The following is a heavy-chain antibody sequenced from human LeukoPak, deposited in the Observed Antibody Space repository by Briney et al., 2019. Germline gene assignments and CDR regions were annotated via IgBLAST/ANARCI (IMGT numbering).Heavy chain of an antibody. CDR2: IYTGGST. CDR3: ARVIKPHSSSWYFRVYYYMDV. D-gene: IGHD6-13*01. V-gene: IGHV4-4*07. CDR1: GGSISYYY. Sequence: SETLSLTCTVSGGSISYYYWSWIRQPAGKGLEWIGRIYTGGSTNYNPFLKSRVTISVDTSKNQFSLKLSSVTAADTAVYYCARVIKPHSSSWYFRVYYYMDVWGKGTTVTVSS. J-gene: IGHJ6*03.